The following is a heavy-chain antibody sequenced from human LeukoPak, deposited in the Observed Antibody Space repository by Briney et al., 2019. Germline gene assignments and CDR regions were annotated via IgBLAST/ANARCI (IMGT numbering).Heavy chain of an antibody. D-gene: IGHD5-24*01. J-gene: IGHJ3*02. Sequence: SETLSLTCAVSGGSISSSNWWSWIRQPPGKGLEWIGEINHSGSTNYNPSLKSRVTISVDTSKNQFSLKLSSVTAADTAVYYCARARWLRDAFDIWGQGTMVTVSS. CDR1: GGSISSSNW. CDR2: INHSGST. V-gene: IGHV4-4*02. CDR3: ARARWLRDAFDI.